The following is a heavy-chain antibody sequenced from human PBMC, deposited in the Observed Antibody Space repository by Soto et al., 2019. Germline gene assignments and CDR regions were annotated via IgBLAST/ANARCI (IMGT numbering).Heavy chain of an antibody. CDR1: GFTFSYYY. V-gene: IGHV3-11*01. Sequence: PGGSLRLSCAASGFTFSYYYMSWIRQAPGKGLEWVSYISSSGSTIYYADSVKGRFTISRDNAKNSLYLQMNSLRAEDTAVYYCARDMHYYDSSGYYGYWGQGTLVTVS. J-gene: IGHJ4*02. CDR2: ISSSGSTI. D-gene: IGHD3-22*01. CDR3: ARDMHYYDSSGYYGY.